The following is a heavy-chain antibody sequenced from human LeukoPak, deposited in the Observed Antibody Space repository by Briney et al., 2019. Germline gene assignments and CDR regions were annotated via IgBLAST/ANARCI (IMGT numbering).Heavy chain of an antibody. CDR1: GYTFTSYG. CDR2: ISAYNGNT. J-gene: IGHJ4*02. V-gene: IGHV1-18*01. CDR3: ARGGEYCSHTGCYGGPLDY. Sequence: ASVKVSCKASGYTFTSYGISWVRQAPGQGLEWMGWISAYNGNTNYAQKLQGRVTMTTDTSTSTAYMELRSLRSDDTAVYYCARGGEYCSHTGCYGGPLDYWGQGTLVTVSS. D-gene: IGHD2-2*01.